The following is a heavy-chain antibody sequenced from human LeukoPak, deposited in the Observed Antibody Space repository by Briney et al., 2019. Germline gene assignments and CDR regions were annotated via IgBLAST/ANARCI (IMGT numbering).Heavy chain of an antibody. J-gene: IGHJ6*02. CDR2: IYYSGST. D-gene: IGHD2-2*01. Sequence: SETLSLTCTVSGGSISSSSYYWGWIRQPPGKGLEWIGSIYYSGSTYYNPSLKSRVTISVDTSKNQFSLKLSSVTAADTAVYYCARLRHCSSTSCPRGRAYYYGMDVWGQGTTVTVSS. CDR3: ARLRHCSSTSCPRGRAYYYGMDV. CDR1: GGSISSSSYY. V-gene: IGHV4-39*01.